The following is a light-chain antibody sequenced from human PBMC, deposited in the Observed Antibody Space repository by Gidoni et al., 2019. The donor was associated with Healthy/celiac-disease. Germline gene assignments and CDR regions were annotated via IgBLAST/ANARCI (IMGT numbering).Light chain of an antibody. CDR3: QQSYSTPPIT. V-gene: IGKV1-39*01. CDR1: QSISRH. CDR2: AAS. Sequence: DLQMTQFTSSLSASVGDRVTITCRASQSISRHFNWYQQKPGKAPKLLIYAASSLQSGVPSRFSGSVSGTDFTLTISSLQPEDFATYYCQQSYSTPPITFGQGTRLEIK. J-gene: IGKJ5*01.